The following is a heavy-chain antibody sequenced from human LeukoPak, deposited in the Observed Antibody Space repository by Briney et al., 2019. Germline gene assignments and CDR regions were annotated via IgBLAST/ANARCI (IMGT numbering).Heavy chain of an antibody. Sequence: SETLSLTCTVSGGSISSGGYYWSWIRQHPGKGLEWIGYIYYSGSTYYNPSLKSRVTISVDTSKNQFSLKLSSVTAADTAVYYCARGAVWSGYNYWGQGTLVTVSS. D-gene: IGHD3-3*01. J-gene: IGHJ4*02. CDR2: IYYSGST. CDR3: ARGAVWSGYNY. CDR1: GGSISSGGYY. V-gene: IGHV4-31*03.